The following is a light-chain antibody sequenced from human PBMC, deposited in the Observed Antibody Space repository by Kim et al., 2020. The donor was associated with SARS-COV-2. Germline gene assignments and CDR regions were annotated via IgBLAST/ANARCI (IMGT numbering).Light chain of an antibody. CDR3: QSYDSSLRGWV. V-gene: IGLV1-40*01. CDR2: GNF. CDR1: TSNIGAEYD. J-gene: IGLJ3*02. Sequence: QSVLMQPPSVSGAPGQGVTISCSGSTSNIGAEYDVHWYQQVAGKAPKPVIYGNFKRPSGVPDRFSGSKSGTSASLAITGLRAEDEADYYCQSYDSSLRGWVFGGGTQLTVL.